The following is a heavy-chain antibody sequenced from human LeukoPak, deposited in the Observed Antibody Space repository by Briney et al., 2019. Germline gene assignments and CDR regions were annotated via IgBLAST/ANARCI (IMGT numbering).Heavy chain of an antibody. V-gene: IGHV1-69*04. CDR1: GGTFSSYA. D-gene: IGHD6-13*01. CDR3: ARAWVSSSWYYFDY. J-gene: IGHJ4*02. CDR2: IIPILGIA. Sequence: VASVKVSCKASGGTFSSYAISWVRQAPGQGLEWMGRIIPILGIANYAQKFQGRVTITADKSTSTAYMELSSLRSEDTAVYYCARAWVSSSWYYFDYWGQGTLVTVSS.